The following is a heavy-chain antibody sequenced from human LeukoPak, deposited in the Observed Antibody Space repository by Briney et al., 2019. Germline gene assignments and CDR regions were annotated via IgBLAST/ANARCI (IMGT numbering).Heavy chain of an antibody. CDR2: ISGGGGNT. J-gene: IGHJ4*02. CDR1: GFTFSTYA. D-gene: IGHD6-19*01. Sequence: GGSLRLSCAASGFTFSTYAMSWVRQAPGKGLEWVSGISGGGGNTYYTDSVKGRFTISRDNSKNTMFLQTNSLRAEDTAIYYCAKGAIPVAKYHFDYWGQGTLVTVSS. CDR3: AKGAIPVAKYHFDY. V-gene: IGHV3-23*01.